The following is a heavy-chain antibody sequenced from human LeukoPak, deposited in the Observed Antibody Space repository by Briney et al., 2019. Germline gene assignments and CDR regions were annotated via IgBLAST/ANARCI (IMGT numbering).Heavy chain of an antibody. V-gene: IGHV4-34*01. CDR3: ARDAYYYYYMDV. CDR1: GGSFSGYY. Sequence: SETLSLTCAVYGGSFSGYYWSWIRQPPGKGLEWLGEINHSGSTNYNPSLKSRVTISVDTSKNQFSLKLSSVTAADTAVYYCARDAYYYYYMDVWGKGTTVTDSS. CDR2: INHSGST. J-gene: IGHJ6*03.